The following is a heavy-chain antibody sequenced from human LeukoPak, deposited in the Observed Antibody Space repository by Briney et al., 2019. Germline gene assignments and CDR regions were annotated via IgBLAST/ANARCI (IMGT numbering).Heavy chain of an antibody. CDR1: GGSISSSSDY. V-gene: IGHV4-39*01. Sequence: SETLSLTCTVSGGSISSSSDYWGWIRQPPGKGLEWIGTIYYSGSTYYNPSLNSRLTISVDTSKNQFSLKLSSVTAADTAVYYCARHRRDGNNPDWFDPWGQGTLVTVSP. J-gene: IGHJ5*02. CDR2: IYYSGST. D-gene: IGHD5-24*01. CDR3: ARHRRDGNNPDWFDP.